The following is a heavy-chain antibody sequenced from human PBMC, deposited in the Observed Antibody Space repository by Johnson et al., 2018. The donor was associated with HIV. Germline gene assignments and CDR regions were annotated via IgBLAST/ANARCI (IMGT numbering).Heavy chain of an antibody. CDR1: GFTFSSHA. D-gene: IGHD1-26*01. CDR3: ARDRPSGSYYVDAFDI. Sequence: QVQLVESGGGVVQPGGPLRLSCVASGFTFSSHAMHWVRQAPGKGLEWVTFIRYDGSNKYYADSVKGRITISRDNSKNTLYLQMNSLRAEDTAVYYCARDRPSGSYYVDAFDIWGQGTMVTVSS. V-gene: IGHV3-30*02. CDR2: IRYDGSNK. J-gene: IGHJ3*02.